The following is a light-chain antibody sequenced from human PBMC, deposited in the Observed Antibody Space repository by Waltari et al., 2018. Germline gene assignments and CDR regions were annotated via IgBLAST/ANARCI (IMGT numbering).Light chain of an antibody. Sequence: QSALTQPASVSGSPGQSLTISCTGTSSDVGGYTYVSWYQRDPGKAPKLLIYNVTVRPSGVSNRFSGAESGNTASLIISGLKAEDEADYFCSSYTRSSALVFGGGTKLTVL. J-gene: IGLJ2*01. V-gene: IGLV2-14*03. CDR2: NVT. CDR1: SSDVGGYTY. CDR3: SSYTRSSALV.